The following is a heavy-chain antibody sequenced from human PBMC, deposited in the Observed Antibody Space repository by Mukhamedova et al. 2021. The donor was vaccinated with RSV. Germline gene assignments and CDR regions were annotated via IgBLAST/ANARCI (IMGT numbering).Heavy chain of an antibody. D-gene: IGHD4-23*01. V-gene: IGHV5-51*01. CDR3: ARLGIGNSVNY. CDR2: VYPGDSDT. Sequence: EYMGIVYPGDSDTRYSPSFQGQVTISADRSITTAYLQWSSLKASDTAMYYCARLGIGNSVNYWGQGTLVAVSS. J-gene: IGHJ4*02.